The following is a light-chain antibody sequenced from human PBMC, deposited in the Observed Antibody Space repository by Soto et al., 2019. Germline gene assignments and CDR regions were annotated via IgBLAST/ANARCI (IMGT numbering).Light chain of an antibody. Sequence: ENVLTQSPGTVSLSPGERASLSCRASQTVDYNLAWYQQKPGQAPRLLIYGASTRATGIPARFSGSGSGTEFTLTISSLQSEDFAVYYCQQYNNWPPITFGQGTRLEIK. CDR3: QQYNNWPPIT. CDR2: GAS. V-gene: IGKV3-15*01. J-gene: IGKJ5*01. CDR1: QTVDYN.